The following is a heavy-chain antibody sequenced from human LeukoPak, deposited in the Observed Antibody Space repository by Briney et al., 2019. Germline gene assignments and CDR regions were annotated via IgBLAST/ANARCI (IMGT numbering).Heavy chain of an antibody. Sequence: GESLKIFCKGSGYSFTSYWIGWVRQMPGKGLEWMGIIYPGDSDTRYSPSFQGQVTISADKSISTAYLQWSSLKASDTAMYYCSRFWNWDWFDPWGQGTLVTVSS. V-gene: IGHV5-51*01. CDR1: GYSFTSYW. J-gene: IGHJ5*02. D-gene: IGHD1-7*01. CDR2: IYPGDSDT. CDR3: SRFWNWDWFDP.